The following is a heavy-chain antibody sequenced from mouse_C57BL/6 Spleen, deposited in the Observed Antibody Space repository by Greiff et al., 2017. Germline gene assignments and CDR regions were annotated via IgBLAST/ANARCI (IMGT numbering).Heavy chain of an antibody. CDR2: ISSGGDYI. V-gene: IGHV5-9-1*02. Sequence: EVKLMESGAGLVKPGGSLKLSCAASGFTFSSYAMYWVRQTPETRLEWVAYISSGGDYIYYADTVKGRFTISRDNARNTRYLQMSSLKSDDTAVYYCTRVSNPNWYFDFWGTGTTVTVSS. CDR1: GFTFSSYA. J-gene: IGHJ1*03. CDR3: TRVSNPNWYFDF. D-gene: IGHD6-2*01.